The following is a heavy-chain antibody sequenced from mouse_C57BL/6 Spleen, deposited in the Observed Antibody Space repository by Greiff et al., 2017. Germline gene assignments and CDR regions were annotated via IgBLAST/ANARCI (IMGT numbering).Heavy chain of an antibody. CDR2: INPNYGTT. CDR3: ASRYYYGNYDYAMDY. Sequence: EVKLVESGPELVKPGASVKISCKASGYSFTDYNMNWVKQSNGKSLEWIGVINPNYGTTSYNQKFKGKATLTVDQSASTAYMQLNSLTSEDSAVYYCASRYYYGNYDYAMDYWGQGTSVTVSS. V-gene: IGHV1-39*01. J-gene: IGHJ4*01. CDR1: GYSFTDYN. D-gene: IGHD2-1*01.